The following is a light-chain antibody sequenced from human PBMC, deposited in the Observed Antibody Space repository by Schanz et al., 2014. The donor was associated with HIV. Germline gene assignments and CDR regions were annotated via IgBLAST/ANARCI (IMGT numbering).Light chain of an antibody. V-gene: IGLV2-14*03. J-gene: IGLJ3*02. CDR1: NSDIGGHDY. CDR3: CSYTSSSTLV. Sequence: QSALTQPATVSGSPGQSITVSCTGTNSDIGGHDYVSWYQQHPDKAPKLLIYDVTHRPSVTPRRFSGSKSGNSAFLTVSGLQAEDEADYYCCSYTSSSTLVFGGGTKLTVL. CDR2: DVT.